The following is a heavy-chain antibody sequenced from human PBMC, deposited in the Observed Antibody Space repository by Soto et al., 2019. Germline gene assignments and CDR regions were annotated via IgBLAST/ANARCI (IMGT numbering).Heavy chain of an antibody. J-gene: IGHJ4*02. V-gene: IGHV1-69*19. CDR1: GGTFNTYA. Sequence: QVQLVQSGAEMKKPGSSVKVSCQSSGGTFNTYAMNWVRQAPGQGPEWMGDISPMFGAANYAPKFQGRVTISADEVTGTSVMELGSLTSGDTALYFWAREVPVYPPAFVYWGQGTLVTVSS. CDR2: ISPMFGAA. CDR3: AREVPVYPPAFVY.